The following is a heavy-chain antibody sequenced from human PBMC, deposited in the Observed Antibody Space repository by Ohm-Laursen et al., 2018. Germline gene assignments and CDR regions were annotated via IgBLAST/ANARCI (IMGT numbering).Heavy chain of an antibody. CDR2: ISGSGGST. D-gene: IGHD3-22*01. CDR3: AKLVGLSGYSRHDFDY. CDR1: GFTFSSYG. J-gene: IGHJ4*02. V-gene: IGHV3-23*01. Sequence: GSLRLSCTASGFTFSSYGMHWVRQAPGKGLEWVSAISGSGGSTYYADSVKGRFTISRDNSKNTLYLQMNSLRAEDTAVYYCAKLVGLSGYSRHDFDYWGQGTLVTVSS.